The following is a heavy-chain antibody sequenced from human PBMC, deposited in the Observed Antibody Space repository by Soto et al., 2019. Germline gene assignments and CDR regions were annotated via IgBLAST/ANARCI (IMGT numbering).Heavy chain of an antibody. J-gene: IGHJ6*02. CDR2: INHSGNT. Sequence: SETLSLTCAVFGGSFSGYYWSWIRQPPGRGLEWIGEINHSGNTNYSPSRQSRVIISVDTSKNQFSLRLSSVTAADTAVYYCARVKVVGYVLDVWGQGTTVTVSS. D-gene: IGHD2-15*01. V-gene: IGHV4-34*01. CDR1: GGSFSGYY. CDR3: ARVKVVGYVLDV.